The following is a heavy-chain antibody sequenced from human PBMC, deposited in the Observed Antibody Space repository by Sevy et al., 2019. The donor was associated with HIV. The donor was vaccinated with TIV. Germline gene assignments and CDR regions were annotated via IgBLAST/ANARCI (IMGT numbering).Heavy chain of an antibody. CDR2: IIPIFGTP. CDR3: ATSGTTGTTSHFDF. Sequence: ASVKVSCKASGGTFSNYGFHWVRQAPGQGLEWMGGIIPIFGTPNYAQQFQGRVTITADGSTSTAYMEPSSLTSDYTAVYYCATSGTTGTTSHFDFWGTGTLVTVSS. J-gene: IGHJ4*02. V-gene: IGHV1-69*13. CDR1: GGTFSNYG. D-gene: IGHD1-1*01.